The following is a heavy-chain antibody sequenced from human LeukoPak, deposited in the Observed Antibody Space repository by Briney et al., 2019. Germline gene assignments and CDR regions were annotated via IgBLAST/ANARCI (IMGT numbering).Heavy chain of an antibody. CDR2: IYTSGST. CDR1: GGSISNCY. J-gene: IGHJ4*02. D-gene: IGHD3-22*01. Sequence: SETLSLTCSVSGGSISNCYWSWIRQPAGKGLEWIGRIYTSGSTKYNPSLKSRVTMSLDKSKNQFSLKLSSVIAADTAVYYCANLHRDSDGYYYVDNWGQGTLVTVSS. CDR3: ANLHRDSDGYYYVDN. V-gene: IGHV4-4*07.